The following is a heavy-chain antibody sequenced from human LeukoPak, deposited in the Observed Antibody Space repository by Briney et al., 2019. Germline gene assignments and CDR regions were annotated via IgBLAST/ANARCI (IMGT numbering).Heavy chain of an antibody. CDR3: ARIRFAKPPFYYYYYMDV. V-gene: IGHV1-2*06. CDR2: INPNSGGT. D-gene: IGHD3-3*01. J-gene: IGHJ6*03. Sequence: ASVKVSCKASGYTFTGYHVHWVRQAPGQGLEWMGRINPNSGGTNYAQKFQGRVTMTRDTSISTAYMELRSLRSDDTAVYYCARIRFAKPPFYYYYYMDVWGKGTTVTVSS. CDR1: GYTFTGYH.